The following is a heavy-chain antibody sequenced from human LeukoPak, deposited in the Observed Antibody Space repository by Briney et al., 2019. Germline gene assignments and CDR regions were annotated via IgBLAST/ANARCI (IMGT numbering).Heavy chain of an antibody. V-gene: IGHV4-39*01. J-gene: IGHJ4*02. Sequence: SETLSLTCTVSGGSISSSSYYWGWIRQPPGKGLEWIGSIYYSGSTYYNPSLKSRVTISVDTSKNQFSLKLSSVTAADTAVYYCARGAYDYVWGCYRSTYYFDYWGQGTLVTVSS. CDR1: GGSISSSSYY. CDR2: IYYSGST. CDR3: ARGAYDYVWGCYRSTYYFDY. D-gene: IGHD3-16*02.